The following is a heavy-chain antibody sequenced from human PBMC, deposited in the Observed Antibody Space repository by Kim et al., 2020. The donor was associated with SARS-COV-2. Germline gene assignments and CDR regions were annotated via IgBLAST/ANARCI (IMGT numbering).Heavy chain of an antibody. D-gene: IGHD1-1*01. CDR1: GFSLTYNRVA. Sequence: SGPTLVNLTQTLTLTCTFSGFSLTYNRVAVGWIRQPPGKALEWLAIIYGDDDKHYSPSLQSRLTITKDTSKNQVVLIMTNMDPVDTGTYFCAHRRQPWDGDWIDTWGQGTLVTVSS. CDR3: AHRRQPWDGDWIDT. CDR2: IYGDDDK. J-gene: IGHJ5*02. V-gene: IGHV2-5*02.